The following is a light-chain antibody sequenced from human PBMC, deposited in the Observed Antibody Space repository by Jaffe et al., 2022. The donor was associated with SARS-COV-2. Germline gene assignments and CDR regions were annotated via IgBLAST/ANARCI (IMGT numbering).Light chain of an antibody. J-gene: IGLJ3*02. CDR1: SSDIGSYDY. Sequence: QSALTQPPSASGSPGQSVTISCTGSSSDIGSYDYVSWYQQHPGKAPKLMIFEVTKRPSGVPDRFSGSKSGNTAFLTVSGLQAEDEADYYCNSGTDNWVFGGGTKLTVL. CDR3: NSGTDNWV. V-gene: IGLV2-8*01. CDR2: EVT.